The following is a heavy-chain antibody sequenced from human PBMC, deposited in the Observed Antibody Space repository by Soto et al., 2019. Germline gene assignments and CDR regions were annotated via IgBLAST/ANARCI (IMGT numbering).Heavy chain of an antibody. CDR2: IKSKTDGGTT. CDR3: TTDRGDGYNYWFDY. J-gene: IGHJ4*02. V-gene: IGHV3-15*07. Sequence: EVQLVESGGGLVKPGGSLRLSCAASGFTFSNAWMNWVRQAPGKGLEWVGRIKSKTDGGTTDYAAPVKGRFTISRDDSKNTLYLQMNSLKTEDTAVYYCTTDRGDGYNYWFDYWGQGTLVTVSS. D-gene: IGHD5-12*01. CDR1: GFTFSNAW.